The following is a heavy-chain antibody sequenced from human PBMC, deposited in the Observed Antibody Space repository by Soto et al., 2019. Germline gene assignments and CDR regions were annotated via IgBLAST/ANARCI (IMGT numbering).Heavy chain of an antibody. D-gene: IGHD3-22*01. V-gene: IGHV1-18*01. CDR3: ARGGYYDSSGSRNYHYYGMNV. CDR1: GYRFTGYG. Sequence: ASVKVSSKASGYRFTGYGISWGRQAPGQGLEWLGWISAYDDNTKYAQTLQGRVSMSTDTSTNTAYMELRSLRSDDTAMYYCARGGYYDSSGSRNYHYYGMNVWGQGTTVTVSS. CDR2: ISAYDDNT. J-gene: IGHJ6*02.